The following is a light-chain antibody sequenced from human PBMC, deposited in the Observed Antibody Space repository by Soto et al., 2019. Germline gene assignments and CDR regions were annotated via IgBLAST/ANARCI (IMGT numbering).Light chain of an antibody. CDR2: EVS. V-gene: IGLV2-18*02. Sequence: QSALTQPPSVSGSPGQSVAISCTGTSSDVGSFNRVSWYQQPPGTAPKLLIYEVSNRPSGVPDRFSGSKSGNTASLTISGLQAEDEAAYYCNSYTSSSTYVFGTGTKLTVL. J-gene: IGLJ1*01. CDR3: NSYTSSSTYV. CDR1: SSDVGSFNR.